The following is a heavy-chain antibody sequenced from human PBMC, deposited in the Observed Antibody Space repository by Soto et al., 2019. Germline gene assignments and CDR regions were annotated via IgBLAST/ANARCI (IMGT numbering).Heavy chain of an antibody. V-gene: IGHV3-48*02. J-gene: IGHJ5*02. Sequence: PGGSLRLSCAASGFTFSSYSMNCVSQAPGKGLEWVSYISSSSSTIYCADSVKGRFTISRDNAKNSLYLQMNSLTDEDTAVYYCPRGIYGDIVVVPADIFWFDPWGQGTLVNASS. CDR3: PRGIYGDIVVVPADIFWFDP. CDR2: ISSSSSTI. CDR1: GFTFSSYS. D-gene: IGHD2-2*01.